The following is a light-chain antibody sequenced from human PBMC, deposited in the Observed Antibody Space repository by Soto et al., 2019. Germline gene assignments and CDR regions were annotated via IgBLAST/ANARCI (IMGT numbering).Light chain of an antibody. CDR3: TSYAGYNNPVV. CDR1: SSDVGSYNY. J-gene: IGLJ2*01. V-gene: IGLV2-8*01. CDR2: EVN. Sequence: QSALTQPPSASGSPGQSVTISCTGTSSDVGSYNYVSWYQQHPDKAPKLMIYEVNKRPSGVPDRFSGSKSGNTASLIVSGLQAEDEADYYCTSYAGYNNPVVFGGGTKLTVL.